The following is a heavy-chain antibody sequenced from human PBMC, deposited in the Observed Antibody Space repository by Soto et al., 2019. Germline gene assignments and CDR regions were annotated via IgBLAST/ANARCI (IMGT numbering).Heavy chain of an antibody. CDR1: GGSISSYY. D-gene: IGHD5-18*01. J-gene: IGHJ4*02. Sequence: SPTLSLTCTVSGGSISSYYWSLIRQPAGKGLECIWRIYTSGSTNYNPSLKSRVTMSVDTSKNQFSLKLSSVTAADTAVYYCVRRGGGYGNGMIDYWGQATPVTVSS. V-gene: IGHV4-4*07. CDR2: IYTSGST. CDR3: VRRGGGYGNGMIDY.